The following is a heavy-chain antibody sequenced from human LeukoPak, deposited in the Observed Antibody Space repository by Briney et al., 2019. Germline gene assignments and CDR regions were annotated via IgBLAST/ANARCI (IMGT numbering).Heavy chain of an antibody. V-gene: IGHV4-59*01. CDR1: GGSISSYY. CDR2: IYDSGST. D-gene: IGHD2-21*02. J-gene: IGHJ5*02. CDR3: ARSVKQMTATGWFDP. Sequence: PSETLSLTCTVSGGSISSYYWSWIRQPPGKGLEWIGFIYDSGSTNYNPSLKSRVTISVDTSKNQFSLKLSSVTAADTAVYYCARSVKQMTATGWFDPWGQGALVTVSS.